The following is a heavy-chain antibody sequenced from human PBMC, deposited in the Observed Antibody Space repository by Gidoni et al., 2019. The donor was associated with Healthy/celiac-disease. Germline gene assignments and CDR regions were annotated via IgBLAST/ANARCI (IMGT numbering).Heavy chain of an antibody. CDR2: ISYDGSNK. D-gene: IGHD3-9*01. V-gene: IGHV3-30-3*01. CDR3: ARDWDYDILTGYADY. CDR1: GFTFSSYA. Sequence: QVQLVESGGGVVQPGRSLRLSCAASGFTFSSYAMHWVRQAPGKGLEWVAVISYDGSNKYYADSVKGRFTISRDNSKNTLYLQMNSLRAEDTAVYYCARDWDYDILTGYADYWGQGTLVTVSS. J-gene: IGHJ4*02.